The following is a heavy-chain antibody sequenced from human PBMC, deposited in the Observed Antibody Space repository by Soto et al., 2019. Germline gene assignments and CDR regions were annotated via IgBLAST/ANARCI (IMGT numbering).Heavy chain of an antibody. J-gene: IGHJ6*02. CDR3: ARVRSSGRPRIYYYYGMDV. Sequence: SLRLSCAASGFTFSSYGMHWVRQAPGKGLEWVAVIWYDGSNKYYADSVKGRFTISRDNSKNTLYLQMNSLRAEDTAVYYCARVRSSGRPRIYYYYGMDVWGQGTTVTVSS. V-gene: IGHV3-33*01. CDR1: GFTFSSYG. CDR2: IWYDGSNK. D-gene: IGHD6-19*01.